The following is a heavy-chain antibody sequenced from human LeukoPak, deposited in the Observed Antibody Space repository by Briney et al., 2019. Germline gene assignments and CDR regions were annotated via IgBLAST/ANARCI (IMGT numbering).Heavy chain of an antibody. J-gene: IGHJ4*02. Sequence: GASVKVSCKASGGTFSSYAISWVRQAPGQGLEWMGWINPNSGGTNYAQKFQGWVTMTRDTSISTAYMELSRLRSDDTAVYYCARAGIAAISFDYWGQGTLVTVSS. CDR2: INPNSGGT. CDR3: ARAGIAAISFDY. D-gene: IGHD6-13*01. V-gene: IGHV1-2*04. CDR1: GGTFSSYA.